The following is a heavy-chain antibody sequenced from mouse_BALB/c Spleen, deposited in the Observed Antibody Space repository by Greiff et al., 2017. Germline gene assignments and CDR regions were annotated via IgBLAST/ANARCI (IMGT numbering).Heavy chain of an antibody. J-gene: IGHJ3*01. V-gene: IGHV7-1*02. CDR3: ARDAGYYGSSPAWFAY. CDR1: GFTFSGFY. D-gene: IGHD1-1*01. CDR2: SRNKANDNTT. Sequence: EVQVVESGGGLVQPGGSLRLSCATSGFTFSGFYMEWVRQPPGKRLEWIAASRNKANDNTTEYSASVQGRFIVSRDTSQSILYLQMHALKAEDTAIDDCARDAGYYGSSPAWFAYWGQGTLVTVSA.